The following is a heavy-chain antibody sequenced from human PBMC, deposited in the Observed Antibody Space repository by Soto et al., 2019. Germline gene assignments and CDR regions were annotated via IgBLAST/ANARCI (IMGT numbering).Heavy chain of an antibody. J-gene: IGHJ4*02. Sequence: PGGSLRLSCAASGFTFSSYAMHWVRQAPGKGLEWVAVISYDGSNKYYADSVKGRFTISRDNSKNTLYLQMNSLRAEDTAVYYCARGPNLYYYDSSGYYSFDYWGQGTLVAVSS. CDR1: GFTFSSYA. CDR3: ARGPNLYYYDSSGYYSFDY. V-gene: IGHV3-30-3*01. CDR2: ISYDGSNK. D-gene: IGHD3-22*01.